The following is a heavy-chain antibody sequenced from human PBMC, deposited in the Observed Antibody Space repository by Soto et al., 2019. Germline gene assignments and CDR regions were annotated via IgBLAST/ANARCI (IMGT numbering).Heavy chain of an antibody. CDR1: GGSISSGGYY. V-gene: IGHV4-31*03. Sequence: QVQLQESGPGLVKPSQTLSLTCTVSGGSISSGGYYWSWIRQHPGKGLEWIGYIYYSGSTYYNPSLKRRVTISVDTSKNQFSLKLSSVTAADTAVYYCARGDCSSTSCYVDYYYYMDVWGKGTTVTVSS. CDR3: ARGDCSSTSCYVDYYYYMDV. CDR2: IYYSGST. D-gene: IGHD2-2*01. J-gene: IGHJ6*03.